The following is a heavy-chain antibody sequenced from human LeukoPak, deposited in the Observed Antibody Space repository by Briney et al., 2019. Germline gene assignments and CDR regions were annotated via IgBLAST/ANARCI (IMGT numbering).Heavy chain of an antibody. V-gene: IGHV1-2*02. CDR2: INPNSGGT. Sequence: ASVKVSCKASGYTFIAYYMHWVRQAPGQGLEWMGWINPNSGGTNYAQKFQGRVTMTRDTSISTAYMELSRLRSDDTAVYYCARERVDIVVVPAPNWFDPWGQGTLVTVSS. J-gene: IGHJ5*02. CDR3: ARERVDIVVVPAPNWFDP. D-gene: IGHD2-2*01. CDR1: GYTFIAYY.